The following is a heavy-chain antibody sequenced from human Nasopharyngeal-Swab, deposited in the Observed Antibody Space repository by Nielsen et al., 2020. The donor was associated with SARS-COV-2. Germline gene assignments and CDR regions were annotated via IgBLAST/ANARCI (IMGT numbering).Heavy chain of an antibody. V-gene: IGHV5-10-1*01. J-gene: IGHJ4*02. Sequence: GESLKISWKASGYSFATYWNTWVRQMSGKGLEWMGRIDPSDSYSMYSPSFQGHVTFSADKSTSTAFLEWSSLKASDTAMYYCVGHSSTGTYAFANWGQGTLVTVSS. D-gene: IGHD1-1*01. CDR1: GYSFATYW. CDR3: VGHSSTGTYAFAN. CDR2: IDPSDSYS.